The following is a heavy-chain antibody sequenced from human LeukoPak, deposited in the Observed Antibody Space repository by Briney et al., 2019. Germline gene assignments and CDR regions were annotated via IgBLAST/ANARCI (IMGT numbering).Heavy chain of an antibody. V-gene: IGHV4-34*01. CDR3: ARVKVVGAPDY. Sequence: SETLSLTCAVYGGSFSGYYWSWIRQPPGKGLEWIGDINHSGSTNYNPSLKSRVTISVDTSKNQYSLKLSSVTAADTAVYYCARVKVVGAPDYWGQGTLVTVSS. J-gene: IGHJ4*02. D-gene: IGHD1-26*01. CDR2: INHSGST. CDR1: GGSFSGYY.